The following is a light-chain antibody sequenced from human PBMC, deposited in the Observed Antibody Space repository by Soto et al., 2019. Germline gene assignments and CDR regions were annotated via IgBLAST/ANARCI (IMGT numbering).Light chain of an antibody. CDR2: AAS. CDR1: QSISSY. Sequence: DIQMTQSPSSLSASVAHRVTITCRASQSISSYLNWYQQKPGKAPKLLIFAASSLESGVPSRFSGSGSGTEFTLAISSLQPDDFATYYCQQYNSYSWTFGQGTKVDI. J-gene: IGKJ1*01. V-gene: IGKV1-5*01. CDR3: QQYNSYSWT.